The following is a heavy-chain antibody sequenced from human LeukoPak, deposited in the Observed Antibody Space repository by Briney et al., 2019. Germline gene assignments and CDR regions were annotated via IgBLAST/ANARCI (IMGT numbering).Heavy chain of an antibody. D-gene: IGHD4-17*01. Sequence: PSETLSLTCTVSGGSISSYYWSWIRQPPGKGLEWIGYIYYSGSTNYNPSLKSRVTISVDTSKNQFSLKLSSVTAADTAVYYCARATYGDYGSNFDHWGQGTLVTVSS. CDR2: IYYSGST. J-gene: IGHJ4*02. CDR1: GGSISSYY. V-gene: IGHV4-59*01. CDR3: ARATYGDYGSNFDH.